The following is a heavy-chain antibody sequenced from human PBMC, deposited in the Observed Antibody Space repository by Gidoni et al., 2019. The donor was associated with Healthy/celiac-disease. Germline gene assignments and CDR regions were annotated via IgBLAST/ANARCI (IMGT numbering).Heavy chain of an antibody. CDR1: GGSFSGYY. Sequence: QVQLQQWGAGLLKPSETLSLTCAVYGGSFSGYYWSWIRQPPGKGLEWIGEINHSGSTNYNPSLKSRVTISVDTSKNQFSLKLSSVTAADTAVYYCARRSRVDFWSGYYSVARDPMDVWGKGTTVTVSS. D-gene: IGHD3-3*01. J-gene: IGHJ6*03. V-gene: IGHV4-34*01. CDR3: ARRSRVDFWSGYYSVARDPMDV. CDR2: INHSGST.